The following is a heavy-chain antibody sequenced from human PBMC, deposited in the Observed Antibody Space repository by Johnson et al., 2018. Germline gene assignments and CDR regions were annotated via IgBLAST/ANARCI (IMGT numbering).Heavy chain of an antibody. CDR1: GFTFSSYA. CDR2: LSYSGGST. J-gene: IGHJ6*03. Sequence: VQLQESGGGLVQPGGSLRLSCAASGFTFSSYAMSWLRQAPGKGLQWVSSLSYSGGSTYYAASVKGRFTISRENSKAAAYFQMNSLRAEDTAVYYCAKMSGSDWYYYSYDYVDVWGKGTTGTVSS. D-gene: IGHD3-9*01. CDR3: AKMSGSDWYYYSYDYVDV. V-gene: IGHV3-23*01.